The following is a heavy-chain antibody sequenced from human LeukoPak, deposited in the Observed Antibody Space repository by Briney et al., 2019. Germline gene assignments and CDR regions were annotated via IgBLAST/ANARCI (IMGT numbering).Heavy chain of an antibody. V-gene: IGHV3-21*01. CDR3: ARDLIVGDTGDVFDI. CDR1: GFTFRSYS. D-gene: IGHD1-26*01. J-gene: IGHJ3*02. Sequence: PGRSLRLSCAAAGFTFRSYSMNWLRQAPGKGLEWVSSITSSSSHIYYADSVKGRFTISRDNAKNSLYLQLNSLRAEDTAVYYCARDLIVGDTGDVFDIWGQGTMVTVSS. CDR2: ITSSSSHI.